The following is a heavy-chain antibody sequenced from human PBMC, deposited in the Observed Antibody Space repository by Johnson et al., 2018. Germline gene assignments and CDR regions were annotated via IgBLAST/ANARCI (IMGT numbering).Heavy chain of an antibody. Sequence: EVQLVESGGGLVQPGGSLRLSCAASGFTFSSYWMHWVRQAPGKGLVWVSRINSDGSSTNYADSVKGRFTISRDNAKNTLYLQMNSLRADDTAVYYCASCIAARPYYFNGLDVWGQGTTVTVSS. CDR3: ASCIAARPYYFNGLDV. D-gene: IGHD6-6*01. V-gene: IGHV3-74*01. CDR1: GFTFSSYW. J-gene: IGHJ6*02. CDR2: INSDGSST.